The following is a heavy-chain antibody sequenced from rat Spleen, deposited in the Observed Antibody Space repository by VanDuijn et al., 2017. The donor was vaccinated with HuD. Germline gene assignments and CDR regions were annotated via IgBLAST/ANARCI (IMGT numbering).Heavy chain of an antibody. CDR2: ISYDGSST. CDR3: VRQGYLRDWYFDF. Sequence: EVQLVESGGGLVQPGRSLKLSCAASGFTFNNYGMAWVRQAPTKGLEWVAIISYDGSSTYYRDSVKGRFTISRDNAKNTLYLEMDSLRSEDTATYYCVRQGYLRDWYFDFWGPGTMVTVSS. CDR1: GFTFNNYG. V-gene: IGHV5-29*01. J-gene: IGHJ1*01. D-gene: IGHD2-7*01.